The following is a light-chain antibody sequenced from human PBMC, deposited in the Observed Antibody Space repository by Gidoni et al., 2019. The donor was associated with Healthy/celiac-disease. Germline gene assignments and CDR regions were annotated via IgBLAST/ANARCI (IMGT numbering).Light chain of an antibody. CDR2: QDS. Sequence: SYELTQPPSVSVSPGQTASITCSGDKLGDKYACWYQQKPGQSPVLVIYQDSKRPSGIPERFSGSNSGNTATLTLSGTQAMDEADYYCQAWDSSTPYVFGTGTKVTVL. V-gene: IGLV3-1*01. J-gene: IGLJ1*01. CDR3: QAWDSSTPYV. CDR1: KLGDKY.